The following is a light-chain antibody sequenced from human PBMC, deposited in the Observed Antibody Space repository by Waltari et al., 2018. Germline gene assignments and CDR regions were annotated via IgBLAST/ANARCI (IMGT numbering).Light chain of an antibody. J-gene: IGLJ1*01. Sequence: QSVLTQPPSASGTPGQRVTIPCSGSSSDIGDNSVYWYKQLPGTAPQLLIYGNTQRPSGVPDRFSGSKSGTSASLAISDLRSEDEADYYCAAWDDNLLYVFGTGTKVTVL. CDR1: SSDIGDNS. V-gene: IGLV1-47*01. CDR2: GNT. CDR3: AAWDDNLLYV.